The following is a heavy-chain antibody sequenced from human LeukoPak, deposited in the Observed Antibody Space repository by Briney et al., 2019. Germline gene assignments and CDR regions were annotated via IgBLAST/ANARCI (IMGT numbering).Heavy chain of an antibody. Sequence: ASVKVSCEASGYTFTGYYIHWVRQAPGQGLEWMGWINPNSGGTNYAQKFQGRVTMTRDTSISTAYMELTRLRSDDTAVYYCARDICGGSDCALDIWGQGTMVTVSS. CDR1: GYTFTGYY. V-gene: IGHV1-2*02. CDR2: INPNSGGT. D-gene: IGHD1-26*01. J-gene: IGHJ3*02. CDR3: ARDICGGSDCALDI.